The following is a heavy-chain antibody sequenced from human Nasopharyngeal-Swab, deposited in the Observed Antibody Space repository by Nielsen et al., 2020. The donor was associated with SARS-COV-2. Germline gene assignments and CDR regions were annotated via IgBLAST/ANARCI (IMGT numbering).Heavy chain of an antibody. CDR2: INHSGST. D-gene: IGHD3-16*02. CDR3: ARTYDYVWGSYRQMGWFDP. V-gene: IGHV4-34*01. J-gene: IGHJ5*02. Sequence: WIRQPPGKGLEWIGEINHSGSTNYNPSLKSRVTISVDTSKNQFSLKLSSVTAADTAVYYCARTYDYVWGSYRQMGWFDPWGQGTLVTVLL.